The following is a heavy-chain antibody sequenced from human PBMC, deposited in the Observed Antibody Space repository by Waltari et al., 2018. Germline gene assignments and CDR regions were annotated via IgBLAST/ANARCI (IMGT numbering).Heavy chain of an antibody. D-gene: IGHD7-27*01. CDR1: GFRFTPAW. V-gene: IGHV3-15*01. CDR3: TTLDAPWGG. CDR2: MKSKSDGATT. J-gene: IGHJ4*01. Sequence: EVQMVESGGGSMKPGDSLRLSCVASGFRFTPAWLTWVRQAPGEGLEWVGRMKSKSDGATTDFAAAVKGRFSISREDSQNMVFLQMNSLRTEDTAVYYCTTLDAPWGGWGHGTLVTVS.